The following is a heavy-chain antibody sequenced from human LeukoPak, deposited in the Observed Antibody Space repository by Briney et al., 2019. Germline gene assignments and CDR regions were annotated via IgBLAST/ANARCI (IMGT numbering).Heavy chain of an antibody. CDR1: GFTFSSYA. V-gene: IGHV3-30-3*02. Sequence: GGSLRLSCAASGFTFSSYAMHWVRQAPGKGLEWVAVISYDGSNKYYADSVKGRFTISRDNSKNTLYLQMNSLRAEDTAVYYCYSNSTTNGMDVWGQGTTVTVSS. CDR3: YSNSTTNGMDV. CDR2: ISYDGSNK. D-gene: IGHD4-11*01. J-gene: IGHJ6*02.